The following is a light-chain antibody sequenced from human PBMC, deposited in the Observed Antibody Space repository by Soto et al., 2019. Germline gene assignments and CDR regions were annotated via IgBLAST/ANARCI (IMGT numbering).Light chain of an antibody. Sequence: QSVLTQPPSVSASAGQKVTIACSGSSSNIEDNDVSWYQQLPGTAPKLFIYDTDKRPSGIPDRFSASKSGTSATLGITGLQTGDEANYYCATWDSSLSALVFGGGTKVTVL. CDR3: ATWDSSLSALV. CDR2: DTD. CDR1: SSNIEDND. J-gene: IGLJ2*01. V-gene: IGLV1-51*01.